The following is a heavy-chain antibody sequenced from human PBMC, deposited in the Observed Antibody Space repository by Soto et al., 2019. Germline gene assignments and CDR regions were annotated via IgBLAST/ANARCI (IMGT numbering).Heavy chain of an antibody. J-gene: IGHJ6*02. CDR3: ARDVYSGYYYYGMDV. V-gene: IGHV1-69*13. CDR1: GGTFSSYA. Sequence: SVKVSCKASGGTFSSYAISWVRQAPGQGLEWMGGIIPIFGTANYAQKFQGRVTITADESTSTAYMELRSLRSEDTAVYYCARDVYSGYYYYGMDVWGQGTTVTVSS. CDR2: IIPIFGTA. D-gene: IGHD5-12*01.